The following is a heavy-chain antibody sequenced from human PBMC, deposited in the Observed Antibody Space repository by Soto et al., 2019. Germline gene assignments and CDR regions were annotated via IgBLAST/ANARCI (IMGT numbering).Heavy chain of an antibody. D-gene: IGHD3-16*01. CDR2: INGGNGNT. Sequence: QVQLVQSGAEEKKPGASVKVSCKASGYTFTSYAMNWVRQAPGQRLEWMGWINGGNGNTKYSQKFQGRVTITRDTTASTAYMELSSLTSEDTAVYYCASGGPPIDSWGQGTLVTVSS. CDR1: GYTFTSYA. V-gene: IGHV1-3*05. CDR3: ASGGPPIDS. J-gene: IGHJ4*02.